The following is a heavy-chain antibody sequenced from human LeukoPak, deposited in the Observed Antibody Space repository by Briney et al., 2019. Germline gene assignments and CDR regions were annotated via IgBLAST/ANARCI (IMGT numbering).Heavy chain of an antibody. D-gene: IGHD3-22*01. CDR3: ARWYSDSSGYNY. V-gene: IGHV3-74*01. Sequence: GGSLRLSCAASGFTFSSYWMHWVRQAPGKGLVWVSRINSDGSSTSYADSVKGRFTITRDNAKNTLYLQMNSLRAEDTAVYYCARWYSDSSGYNYWGQGTLVTVSS. CDR2: INSDGSST. J-gene: IGHJ4*02. CDR1: GFTFSSYW.